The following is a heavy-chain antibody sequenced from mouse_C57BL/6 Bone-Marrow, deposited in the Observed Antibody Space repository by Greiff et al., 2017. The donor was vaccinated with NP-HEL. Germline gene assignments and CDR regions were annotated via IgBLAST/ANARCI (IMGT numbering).Heavy chain of an antibody. CDR2: INPNNGGT. V-gene: IGHV1-22*01. J-gene: IGHJ3*01. Sequence: VQLKQSGPELVKPGASVKMSCKASGYTFTDYNMHWVKQSHGKSLEWIGYINPNNGGTSYNQKFKGKATLTVNKSSSAAYMELRSLTSEDSAVYYCASRGYGSRYLAYWGQGTLVTVSA. CDR3: ASRGYGSRYLAY. D-gene: IGHD1-1*01. CDR1: GYTFTDYN.